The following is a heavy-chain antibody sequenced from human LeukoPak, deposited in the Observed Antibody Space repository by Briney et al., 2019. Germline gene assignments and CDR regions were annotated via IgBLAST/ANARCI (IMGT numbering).Heavy chain of an antibody. V-gene: IGHV3-21*01. CDR2: ISSGSTYI. CDR3: GSYDGSGYWGGFDY. Sequence: GGSLRLSCTASGFTFSNYTMNWVRQAPGKGLEWVSSISSGSTYIYYADSMKGRFTVSRDNAKNSLYLQMNSLRAEDTAVYYCGSYDGSGYWGGFDYWGQGTLVTVSS. CDR1: GFTFSNYT. D-gene: IGHD3-22*01. J-gene: IGHJ4*02.